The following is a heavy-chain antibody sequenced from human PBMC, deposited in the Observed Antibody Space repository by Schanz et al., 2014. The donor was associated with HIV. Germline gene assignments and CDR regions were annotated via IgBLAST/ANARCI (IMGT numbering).Heavy chain of an antibody. D-gene: IGHD3-9*01. Sequence: EVQLLESGGGLEQPGGSLRLSCAASGFNFNNYAMTWVRQAPGKGLEWVSSISESGGRTYYADSVNGRFTISRDNSKNTVYLQAKSLRPEDTAVYYCAKADEIRHFDWYHPPFDSWGQGTLVTVSS. CDR2: ISESGGRT. V-gene: IGHV3-23*01. CDR1: GFNFNNYA. CDR3: AKADEIRHFDWYHPPFDS. J-gene: IGHJ4*02.